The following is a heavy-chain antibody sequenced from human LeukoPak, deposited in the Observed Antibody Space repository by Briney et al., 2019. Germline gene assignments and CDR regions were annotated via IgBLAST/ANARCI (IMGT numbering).Heavy chain of an antibody. CDR3: TREAREGHVFDI. V-gene: IGHV4-59*01. D-gene: IGHD5-24*01. CDR1: GGSIRSYY. Sequence: SETLSLTCTVSGGSIRSYYWSWIRQPPGKGLEWIGYIHYSGSTNYNPSLKSRVTISVDTSKNQFSLKLSSVTAADTAVYYCTREAREGHVFDIWGQGTMVTVSS. CDR2: IHYSGST. J-gene: IGHJ3*02.